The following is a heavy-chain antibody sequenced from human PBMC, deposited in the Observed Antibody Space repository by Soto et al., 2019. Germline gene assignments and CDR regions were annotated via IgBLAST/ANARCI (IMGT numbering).Heavy chain of an antibody. J-gene: IGHJ5*02. CDR2: IVPLFGTA. CDR1: GGTFGNTA. D-gene: IGHD3-3*01. V-gene: IGHV1-69*12. CDR3: ARDGDPGYSFWSGPLGGGRFDP. Sequence: QVQLVQSGAEVKEPGSSVNVSCKTSGGTFGNTAVTWVRQVPGQGLEWIGGIVPLFGTANYAQKFRGRVMITGXDXTCXAYMDLSSLRADDTAIYYCARDGDPGYSFWSGPLGGGRFDPWGQGTLVTVSS.